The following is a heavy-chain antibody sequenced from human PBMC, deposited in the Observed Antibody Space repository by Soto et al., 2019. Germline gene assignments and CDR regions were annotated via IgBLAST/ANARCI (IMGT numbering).Heavy chain of an antibody. CDR3: ARHVGLSWLLYDY. V-gene: IGHV4-59*08. D-gene: IGHD3-9*01. J-gene: IGHJ4*02. CDR1: GGSISSYY. Sequence: SETLSLTCTVSGGSISSYYWSWIRQPSGKGLEWIGYIYYSGSTNYNPSLKSRVTISVDTSKNQFSLKLSSVTAADTAVYYCARHVGLSWLLYDYWGQGTLVTVS. CDR2: IYYSGST.